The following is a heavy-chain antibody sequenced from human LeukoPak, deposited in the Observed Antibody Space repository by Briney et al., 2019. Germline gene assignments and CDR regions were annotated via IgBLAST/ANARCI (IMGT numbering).Heavy chain of an antibody. CDR2: ISGSGGST. CDR1: GFTFSSYA. J-gene: IGHJ4*02. Sequence: PGGSLRLSCAASGFTFSSYAMSWVRQAPGKGLEWVSAISGSGGSTYYADSVKGRFTISRDNAKNSLYVQMNSLRAEDTAVYYCARETDSTLFDYWGQGTLVTVSS. D-gene: IGHD2-2*01. CDR3: ARETDSTLFDY. V-gene: IGHV3-23*01.